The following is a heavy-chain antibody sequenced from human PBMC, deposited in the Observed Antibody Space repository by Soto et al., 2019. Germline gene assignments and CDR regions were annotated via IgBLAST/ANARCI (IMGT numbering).Heavy chain of an antibody. CDR2: ISSSSSYI. CDR1: GFTFSSYS. Sequence: GGSLRLSCAASGFTFSSYSMNWVRQAPGKGLEWVSSISSSSSYIYYADSVKGRFTISRDNAKNSLYLQMNSLRAEDTAVYYCARDGIYGEDGWFDPWGRGTLVTVSS. D-gene: IGHD4-17*01. CDR3: ARDGIYGEDGWFDP. J-gene: IGHJ5*02. V-gene: IGHV3-21*01.